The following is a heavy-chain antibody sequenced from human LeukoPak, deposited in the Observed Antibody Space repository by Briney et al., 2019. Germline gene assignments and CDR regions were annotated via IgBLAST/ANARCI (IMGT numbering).Heavy chain of an antibody. Sequence: SETLSLTCAVYGGSFSGYYWSWIRQPPGKGLEWIGEINHSGSTNYNPSLKRRVTISVDTSKNQFSLKLSSVTAADTAVYYCASNIAAAGTGGDYWGQGTLVTVSS. J-gene: IGHJ4*02. V-gene: IGHV4-34*01. CDR1: GGSFSGYY. CDR3: ASNIAAAGTGGDY. D-gene: IGHD6-13*01. CDR2: INHSGST.